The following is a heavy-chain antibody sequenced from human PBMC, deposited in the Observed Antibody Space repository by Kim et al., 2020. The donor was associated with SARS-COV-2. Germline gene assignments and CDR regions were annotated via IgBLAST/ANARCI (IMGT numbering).Heavy chain of an antibody. CDR3: ARQKGGITIDESWFDP. J-gene: IGHJ5*02. D-gene: IGHD3-9*01. CDR2: IYYSGST. V-gene: IGHV4-39*01. Sequence: SETLSLTCTVSGGSISSSSYYWGWIRQPPGKGLEWIGSIYYSGSTYYNPSLKSRVTISVDTSKNQFSLKLSSVTAADTAVYYCARQKGGITIDESWFDPWGQGTLVTVSS. CDR1: GGSISSSSYY.